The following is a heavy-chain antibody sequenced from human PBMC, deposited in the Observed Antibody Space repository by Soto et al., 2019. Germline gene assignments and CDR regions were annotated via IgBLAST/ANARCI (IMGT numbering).Heavy chain of an antibody. CDR2: IIPIFGTA. CDR3: ACVEETRSYYDSSGYLGAFDI. J-gene: IGHJ3*02. CDR1: GGTFSSYA. Sequence: ASVKVSCKASGGTFSSYAISWVRQAPGQGLEWMGGIIPIFGTANYAQKFQGRVTITADESTGTAYMELSSLRSEDTAVYYCACVEETRSYYDSSGYLGAFDIWGQGTMVTVSS. V-gene: IGHV1-69*13. D-gene: IGHD3-22*01.